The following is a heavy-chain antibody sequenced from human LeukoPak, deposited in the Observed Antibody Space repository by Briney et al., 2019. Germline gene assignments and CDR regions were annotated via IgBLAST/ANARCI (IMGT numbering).Heavy chain of an antibody. V-gene: IGHV3-21*01. D-gene: IGHD1-26*01. CDR1: GFTFSSYS. Sequence: GGSLRLSCAASGFTFSSYSMNWVRQAPGKGLEWVSSISSSSSYIYYADSVKGRFTISRDNAKNSLYLQMNSLRAEDTAVYYCARGDYSGSYPGAFDIWGQGTMVTVSS. J-gene: IGHJ3*02. CDR2: ISSSSSYI. CDR3: ARGDYSGSYPGAFDI.